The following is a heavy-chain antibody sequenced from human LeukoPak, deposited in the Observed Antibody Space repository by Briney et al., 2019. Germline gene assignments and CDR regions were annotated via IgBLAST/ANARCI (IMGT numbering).Heavy chain of an antibody. CDR3: AREKGFSFHHDAFDI. D-gene: IGHD2/OR15-2a*01. CDR2: INPNSGGT. CDR1: GYTFTGYY. V-gene: IGHV1-2*04. J-gene: IGHJ3*02. Sequence: ASVKVSCKASGYTFTGYYMHWVRQAPGQGLEWMGSINPNSGGTNYAQKFQGWVTMTRDTSISTAYMELSRLRSDDTAVYYCAREKGFSFHHDAFDIWGQGTMVTVSS.